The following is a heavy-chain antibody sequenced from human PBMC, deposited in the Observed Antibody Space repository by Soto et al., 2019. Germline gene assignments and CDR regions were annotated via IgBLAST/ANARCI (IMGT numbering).Heavy chain of an antibody. CDR1: GFTFSSYS. CDR3: ARVLTNLDY. CDR2: ISSGSGTI. Sequence: GGSLRLSCAASGFTFSSYSMNWVRQAPGKGLEWVSYISSGSGTIYYADSVRGRFTISRDNAKNSLYLQMNSLRAEDTAVYYCARVLTNLDYWGQGTLVTVSS. V-gene: IGHV3-48*04. J-gene: IGHJ4*02.